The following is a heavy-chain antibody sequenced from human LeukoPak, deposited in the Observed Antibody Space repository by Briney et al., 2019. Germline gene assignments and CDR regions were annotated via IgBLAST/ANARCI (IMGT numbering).Heavy chain of an antibody. V-gene: IGHV4-39*01. CDR3: ARQDLEWLSYYYYGMDV. J-gene: IGHJ6*02. Sequence: SETLSLTCTVSGGSISSSSYYWGWIRQPPGKGLEWIGSIYYSGSTYYNPSLKSRVTISVDTSKNQFSLKLSSVTAADTAVYYCARQDLEWLSYYYYGMDVWGQGTTVTVSS. D-gene: IGHD3-3*01. CDR1: GGSISSSSYY. CDR2: IYYSGST.